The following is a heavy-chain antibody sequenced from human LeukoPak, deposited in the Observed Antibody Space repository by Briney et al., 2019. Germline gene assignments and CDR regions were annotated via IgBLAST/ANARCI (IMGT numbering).Heavy chain of an antibody. D-gene: IGHD3-10*01. CDR3: ARVQGQGEFGPENWFDP. Sequence: GGSLRLSCAASGFTFSSYSMNWVRQAPGKGLEWVSSISSSSSYIYYADSVKGRFTISRDNAKNSLYLQMNSLRAEDTAVYYCARVQGQGEFGPENWFDPWGQGTLVTVSS. V-gene: IGHV3-21*01. J-gene: IGHJ5*02. CDR2: ISSSSSYI. CDR1: GFTFSSYS.